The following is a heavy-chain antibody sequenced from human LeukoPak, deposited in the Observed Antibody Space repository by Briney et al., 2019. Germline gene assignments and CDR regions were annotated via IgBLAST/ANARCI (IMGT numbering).Heavy chain of an antibody. CDR2: ISGNGGYT. D-gene: IGHD6-13*01. J-gene: IGHJ4*02. V-gene: IGHV3-23*01. Sequence: GGSLRLYCAASGFTFSSYAMSWVRQAPGKGLEWVSGISGNGGYTYYADSVKGRFTISRDNSKNTLYLQMNSLRAEDTAVYHCAKAPYYSSSWYFFDYWGQGTLVTVSS. CDR3: AKAPYYSSSWYFFDY. CDR1: GFTFSSYA.